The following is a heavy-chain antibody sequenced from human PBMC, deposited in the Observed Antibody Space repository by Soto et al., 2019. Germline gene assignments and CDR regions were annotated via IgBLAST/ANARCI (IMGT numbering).Heavy chain of an antibody. V-gene: IGHV3-7*03. J-gene: IGHJ4*02. Sequence: EVQLVESGGGLVQPGGSLRLSCAASGFTFSSYWMSWVRQAPGKGLEWVANIKQDGSEKYYVDSVKSRFTISRDNAKNSLYLQMNSLRAEDTAVYYCARARGSGRGTCFDYWGQGTLVTVSS. D-gene: IGHD6-19*01. CDR3: ARARGSGRGTCFDY. CDR1: GFTFSSYW. CDR2: IKQDGSEK.